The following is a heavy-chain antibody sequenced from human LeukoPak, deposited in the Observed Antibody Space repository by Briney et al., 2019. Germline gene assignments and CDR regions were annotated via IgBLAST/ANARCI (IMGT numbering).Heavy chain of an antibody. Sequence: GGSLRLSCAASGFTFSSYAMSWVRQAPGKGLEWVSAISGSGGSTYYADSVKGRFTISRDNSKNTLYLQMNSLRAEDTAVCYCAKALFPTYSGSYFDYWGQGTLVTVSS. CDR3: AKALFPTYSGSYFDY. V-gene: IGHV3-23*01. CDR1: GFTFSSYA. CDR2: ISGSGGST. D-gene: IGHD1-26*01. J-gene: IGHJ4*02.